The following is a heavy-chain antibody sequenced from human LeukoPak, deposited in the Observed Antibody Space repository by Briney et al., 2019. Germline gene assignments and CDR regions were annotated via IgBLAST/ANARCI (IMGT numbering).Heavy chain of an antibody. V-gene: IGHV3-21*01. D-gene: IGHD1-26*01. CDR3: ARDPYSGGYGDYYYYYMDL. J-gene: IGHJ6*03. CDR2: ITSSSSYI. Sequence: GGSLRLSCAASGFTFSTYNMNWVRQAPGKGLEWVSSITSSSSYIYYADSVKGRFTISRDNTKNSLYLQMNSLRAEDTAVYYCARDPYSGGYGDYYYYYMDLWGQGTTVTISS. CDR1: GFTFSTYN.